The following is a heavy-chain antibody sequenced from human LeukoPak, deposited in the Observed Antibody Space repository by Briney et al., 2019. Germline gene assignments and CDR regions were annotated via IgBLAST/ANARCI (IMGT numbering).Heavy chain of an antibody. J-gene: IGHJ4*02. Sequence: ASVKVSCKASGYTFTSYYMHWVRQAPGQGLEWMGIINPSGGSTSYAQKFQGRVTMTRDTSTSTVYMELSSLRSEDTAVYYCAREGATLTAEHYFDYWGQGTLVTVSS. V-gene: IGHV1-46*01. CDR2: INPSGGST. CDR3: AREGATLTAEHYFDY. D-gene: IGHD4-17*01. CDR1: GYTFTSYY.